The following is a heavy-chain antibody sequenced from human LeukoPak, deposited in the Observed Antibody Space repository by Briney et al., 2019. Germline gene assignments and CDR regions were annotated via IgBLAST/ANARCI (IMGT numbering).Heavy chain of an antibody. V-gene: IGHV1-2*02. CDR1: GYTFTGYY. CDR3: AKAGGYGDYFGGYYYYYMDV. J-gene: IGHJ6*03. CDR2: INPNSGGT. D-gene: IGHD4-17*01. Sequence: GASVKVSCKASGYTFTGYYMHWVRQAPGQGLEWMGWINPNSGGTNYAQKFQGRVTMTRDTSISTAYMELSRLRSDDTAVYYCAKAGGYGDYFGGYYYYYMDVWGKGTTVTVSS.